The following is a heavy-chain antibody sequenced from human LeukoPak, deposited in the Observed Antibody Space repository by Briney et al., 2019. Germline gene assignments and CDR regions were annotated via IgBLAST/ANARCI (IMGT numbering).Heavy chain of an antibody. D-gene: IGHD6-13*01. Sequence: GRSLRLSCAASGFTFSSYAMHWVRQAPGKGLEWVAVISYDGSNKYYADSVKGRFTISRDNSKNTLYLQMNSLRAEDTAVYHCARATAYSSPTDYWGQGTLVTVSS. CDR2: ISYDGSNK. V-gene: IGHV3-30-3*01. CDR3: ARATAYSSPTDY. J-gene: IGHJ4*02. CDR1: GFTFSSYA.